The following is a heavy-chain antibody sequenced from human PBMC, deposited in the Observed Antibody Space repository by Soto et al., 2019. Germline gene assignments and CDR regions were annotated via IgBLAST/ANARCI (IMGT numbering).Heavy chain of an antibody. CDR2: IYSGGST. D-gene: IGHD6-19*01. CDR3: ASRAYSSAWYYFDF. CDR1: GFTVSSNY. Sequence: GGSLRLSCAASGFTVSSNYMSWVRQAPGKGLEWVSVIYSGGSTYYADSVKGRFTISRDNSKNTLYLQMNSLRAEDTAVYYCASRAYSSAWYYFDFWGQGTLVTVSS. J-gene: IGHJ4*02. V-gene: IGHV3-53*01.